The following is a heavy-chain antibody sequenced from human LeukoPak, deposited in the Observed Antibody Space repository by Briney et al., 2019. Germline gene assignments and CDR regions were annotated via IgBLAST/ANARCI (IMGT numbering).Heavy chain of an antibody. Sequence: SETLSLTCTVSGDPINGYYWNWIRQPAGKGLEWIGRIYTSGSTNYNPSLRSRVTMSVETAKNQVSLKLRSVTAADTAVYYCARGNGYSSSWYGAWGQGTLVIVPS. J-gene: IGHJ1*01. CDR1: GDPINGYY. CDR2: IYTSGST. CDR3: ARGNGYSSSWYGA. V-gene: IGHV4-4*07. D-gene: IGHD6-13*01.